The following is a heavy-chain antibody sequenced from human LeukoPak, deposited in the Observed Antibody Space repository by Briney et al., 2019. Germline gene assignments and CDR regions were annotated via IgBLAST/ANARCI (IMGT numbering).Heavy chain of an antibody. CDR1: GGSISSSSW. Sequence: SETLSLTCAVSGGSISSSSWWSWVRQPPGKGLEWIGEIYHSGSTNYNPSLKSRVTISVDRSKSQFSLKLSSVTAADTALYYCARADDCTNGVCDAFDIWGQGTMVTVSS. J-gene: IGHJ3*02. V-gene: IGHV4-4*02. CDR3: ARADDCTNGVCDAFDI. CDR2: IYHSGST. D-gene: IGHD2-8*01.